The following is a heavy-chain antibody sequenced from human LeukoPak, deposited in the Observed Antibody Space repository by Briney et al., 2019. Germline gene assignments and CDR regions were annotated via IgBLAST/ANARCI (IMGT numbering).Heavy chain of an antibody. V-gene: IGHV4-4*07. D-gene: IGHD3-10*01. CDR2: IYTSGST. Sequence: SETLSLTCTVSGGSIRGYFWSWIRQPAGKGLEWIGRIYTSGSTDYNPSLKSRVTMSVDTSQNRFFLKLTCVTAADTAVYYCAKYDSGSLLLWGQGTLVTVSS. CDR3: AKYDSGSLLL. J-gene: IGHJ4*02. CDR1: GGSIRGYF.